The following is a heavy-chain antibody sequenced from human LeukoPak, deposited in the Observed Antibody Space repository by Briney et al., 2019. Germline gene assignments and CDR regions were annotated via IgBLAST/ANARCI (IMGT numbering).Heavy chain of an antibody. CDR1: GFTFRSHS. V-gene: IGHV3-21*01. Sequence: PGGSLRLSCAASGFTFRSHSMTWVRQAPGKGLEWASSISTTSSDIYCADSVKGRLSTSRDNAKNSLYLQMNSLRVEDTAVYYCARGLSSGWHYFDYWGQGTLVTVSS. CDR2: ISTTSSDI. CDR3: ARGLSSGWHYFDY. J-gene: IGHJ4*02. D-gene: IGHD6-25*01.